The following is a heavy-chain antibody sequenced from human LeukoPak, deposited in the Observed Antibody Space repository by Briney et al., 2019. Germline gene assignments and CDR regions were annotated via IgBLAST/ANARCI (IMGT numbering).Heavy chain of an antibody. Sequence: GESLKISCKGSGYSFTSYWIGWVRQMPGKGLEWMGIIYPGDSDTRYSPSFQGQVTISADKSISTAYLQWSSLKASDTAMYYCASTALSDGWLFDYWGQGTLVTVSS. D-gene: IGHD3-22*01. V-gene: IGHV5-51*01. J-gene: IGHJ4*02. CDR3: ASTALSDGWLFDY. CDR1: GYSFTSYW. CDR2: IYPGDSDT.